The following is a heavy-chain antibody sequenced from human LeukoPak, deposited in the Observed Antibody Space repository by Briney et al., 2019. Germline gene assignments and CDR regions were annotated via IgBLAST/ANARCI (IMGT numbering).Heavy chain of an antibody. V-gene: IGHV3-9*01. CDR1: GFTFDDYA. Sequence: GGSLRLSCAASGFTFDDYAMHWVRHAPGKGLEWVSGISWNSGSIGYADSVKGRLTISRDNAKNSLYLQMNSLRAEDTALYYCAKDIWHYSKGLGLYYWGQGTLVTVSS. D-gene: IGHD4-11*01. CDR3: AKDIWHYSKGLGLYY. J-gene: IGHJ4*02. CDR2: ISWNSGSI.